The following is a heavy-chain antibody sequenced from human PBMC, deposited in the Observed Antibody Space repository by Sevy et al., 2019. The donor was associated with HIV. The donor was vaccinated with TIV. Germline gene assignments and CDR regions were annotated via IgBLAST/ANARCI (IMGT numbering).Heavy chain of an antibody. D-gene: IGHD4-17*01. CDR3: ARSPWDYGDYKYYYYYYYMDV. CDR1: GFTFSSYW. Sequence: GGSLRLSCAASGFTFSSYWMSWVRQAPGKGLEWVANIKQDGSEKYYVDSSKGRFIISRDNAKNSRYLQMNGLRAEDTAVYYCARSPWDYGDYKYYYYYYYMDVWGKGTTVTVSS. J-gene: IGHJ6*03. V-gene: IGHV3-7*01. CDR2: IKQDGSEK.